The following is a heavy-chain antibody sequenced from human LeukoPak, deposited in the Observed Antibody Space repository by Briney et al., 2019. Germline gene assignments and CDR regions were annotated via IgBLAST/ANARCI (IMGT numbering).Heavy chain of an antibody. CDR3: ARRPSYQVRGVIDY. J-gene: IGHJ4*02. CDR2: ISSSSSYI. V-gene: IGHV3-21*01. D-gene: IGHD3-10*01. CDR1: GFTFSSYS. Sequence: PGGSLRLSCAASGFTFSSYSMNWVRQAPGKGLEWVSSISSSSSYIYYADSVKGRFTISRDNAKNSLYLQMNSLRAEDTAVYYCARRPSYQVRGVIDYWGQGTLVTVSS.